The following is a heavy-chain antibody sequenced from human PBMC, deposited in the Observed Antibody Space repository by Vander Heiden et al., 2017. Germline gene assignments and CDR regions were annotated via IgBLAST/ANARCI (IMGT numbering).Heavy chain of an antibody. CDR2: ISWNSGTI. CDR3: AKAGINDGWFALLDY. Sequence: EVQLVESGGGLVQPGRSLRLSCAASGFTFDDYAMHWVRQAPGKGLEWVSGISWNSGTIGYADSVKGRFTISRDNAKNSLYLQMNSLRAEDTALYYCAKAGINDGWFALLDYWGQGTLVTVSS. D-gene: IGHD2-15*01. CDR1: GFTFDDYA. V-gene: IGHV3-9*01. J-gene: IGHJ4*02.